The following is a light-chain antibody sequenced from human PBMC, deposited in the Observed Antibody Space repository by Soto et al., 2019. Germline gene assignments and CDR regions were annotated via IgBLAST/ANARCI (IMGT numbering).Light chain of an antibody. CDR2: GNI. CDR1: SSNIGAGYD. CDR3: QSYDSSLRTWV. J-gene: IGLJ3*02. V-gene: IGLV1-40*01. Sequence: QSALTQPPSVSGAPGQRVTISCTGSSSNIGAGYDVHWYQQLPGTAPKVFVYGNINRPSGVPDRISGSKSGTSASLAITGLQAEDEADYYCQSYDSSLRTWVFGGGTKLTVL.